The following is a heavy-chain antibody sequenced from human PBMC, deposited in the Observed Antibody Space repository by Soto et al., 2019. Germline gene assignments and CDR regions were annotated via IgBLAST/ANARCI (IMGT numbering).Heavy chain of an antibody. CDR1: GGTFSSYA. CDR2: IIPIFGTA. J-gene: IGHJ6*02. V-gene: IGHV1-69*01. CDR3: GRYQGGSSSLDIYYYYYYGMDV. D-gene: IGHD2-15*01. Sequence: QVQLVQSGAEVKKPGSSVKVSCKAPGGTFSSYAISWVRQAPGQGLEWMGGIIPIFGTAKYAQKFKGRVTISADESTSTGYMELSSGSFDEWDVYCCGRYQGGSSSLDIYYYYYYGMDVWGQGTTVSVSS.